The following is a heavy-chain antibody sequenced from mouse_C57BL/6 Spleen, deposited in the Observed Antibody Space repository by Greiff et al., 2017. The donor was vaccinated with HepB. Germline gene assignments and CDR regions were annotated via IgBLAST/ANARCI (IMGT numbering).Heavy chain of an antibody. V-gene: IGHV5-6*01. CDR3: ARLPTGTLDY. D-gene: IGHD4-1*02. J-gene: IGHJ2*01. CDR2: ISSGGSYT. CDR1: GFTFSSYG. Sequence: EVMLVESGGDLVKPGGSLKLSCAASGFTFSSYGMSWVRQTPDKRLEWVATISSGGSYTYYPDSVKGRFPISRDNAKNTLYLQMSSLKSEDTAMYYCARLPTGTLDYWGQGTTLTVSS.